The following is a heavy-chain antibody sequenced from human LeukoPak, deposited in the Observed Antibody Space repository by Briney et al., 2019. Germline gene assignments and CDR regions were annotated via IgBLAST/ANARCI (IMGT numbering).Heavy chain of an antibody. Sequence: PGGSLRLSCAASGFTFSSYSMNWVRQAPGKGLEWVSSISSSSYIHYADSVKGRFTISRDNAKNSLYLQMNSLRAEDTAVYYCARGVDTAMVPFDYWGQGTLVTVSS. CDR2: ISSSSYI. D-gene: IGHD5-18*01. J-gene: IGHJ4*02. CDR1: GFTFSSYS. V-gene: IGHV3-21*01. CDR3: ARGVDTAMVPFDY.